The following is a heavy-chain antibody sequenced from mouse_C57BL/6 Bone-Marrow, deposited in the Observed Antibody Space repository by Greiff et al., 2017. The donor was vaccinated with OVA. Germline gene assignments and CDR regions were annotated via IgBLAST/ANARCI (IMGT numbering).Heavy chain of an antibody. CDR2: IYWDDDK. Sequence: QVQLKESGPGILQSSQTLSLTCSFSGFSLSTSGMGVSWIRQPSGMGLEWLAHIYWDDDKRYNPSLKSRLTISKDTSRNQVFLKITSVDTADTATYYCARRLTKVVGDWYVDVWGTGTTVTVSS. J-gene: IGHJ1*03. CDR1: GFSLSTSGMG. V-gene: IGHV8-12*01. CDR3: ARRLTKVVGDWYVDV. D-gene: IGHD1-1*01.